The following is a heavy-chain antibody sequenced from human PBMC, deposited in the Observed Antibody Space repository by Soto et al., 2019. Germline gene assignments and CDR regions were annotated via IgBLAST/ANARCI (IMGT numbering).Heavy chain of an antibody. Sequence: GGSLRLSCAASGFTFSSYWMSWVRQAPGKGLEWVANIKQDGSEKYYVDSVKGRFTISRDNAKNSLYLQMNSLRAEDTAVYFCAMAHPEPSIAAAGTGAFDIWGQGTMVTVSS. D-gene: IGHD6-13*01. V-gene: IGHV3-7*03. CDR3: AMAHPEPSIAAAGTGAFDI. CDR2: IKQDGSEK. J-gene: IGHJ3*02. CDR1: GFTFSSYW.